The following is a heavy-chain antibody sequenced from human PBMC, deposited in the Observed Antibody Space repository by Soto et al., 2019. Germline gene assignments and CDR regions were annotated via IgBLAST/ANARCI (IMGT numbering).Heavy chain of an antibody. CDR1: GFTFSDSA. CDR2: IRTKPNNYAT. J-gene: IGHJ4*02. Sequence: EVQLVESGGDLVQPGGSLKLSCAASGFTFSDSAIHWVRQSPGKGLEWVGRIRTKPNNYATAYGASVEGRFTIFRDDSKNTAYLQMSSLKTEDTAVYYCTRHVVDTTLSSDFWGQGTLVTVSS. D-gene: IGHD1-1*01. CDR3: TRHVVDTTLSSDF. V-gene: IGHV3-73*02.